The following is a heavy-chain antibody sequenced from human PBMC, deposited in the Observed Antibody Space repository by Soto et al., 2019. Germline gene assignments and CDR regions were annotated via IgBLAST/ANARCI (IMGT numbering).Heavy chain of an antibody. J-gene: IGHJ1*01. CDR1: GYTFTSYG. D-gene: IGHD4-17*01. CDR3: AMDYGDRPEYFKH. Sequence: GPDLKRPGASMKVSCKASGYTFTSYGISWVRQAPGQGLEWMAWISPLKGRTQYSQKAQGRVTLSTDTSSNTAYMEMTTPRVDDTAVYYCAMDYGDRPEYFKHWGQGTLVTVS. CDR2: ISPLKGRT. V-gene: IGHV1-18*04.